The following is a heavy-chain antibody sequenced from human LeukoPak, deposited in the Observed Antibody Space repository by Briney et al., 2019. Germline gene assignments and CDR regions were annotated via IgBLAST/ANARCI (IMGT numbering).Heavy chain of an antibody. V-gene: IGHV1-2*02. CDR1: GYTFTGYY. D-gene: IGHD5-12*01. J-gene: IGHJ6*02. CDR2: INPNSGGT. Sequence: ASVKVSCKASGYTFTGYYMHWVRQAPGQGLEWMGWINPNSGGTNYAQKLQGRVTMTTDTSTSTAYMELRSLRSDDTAVYYCAREWLISGYSLRYYYGMDVWGQGTTVTVSS. CDR3: AREWLISGYSLRYYYGMDV.